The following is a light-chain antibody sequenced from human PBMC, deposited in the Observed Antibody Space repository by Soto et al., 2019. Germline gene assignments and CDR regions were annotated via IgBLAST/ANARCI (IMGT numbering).Light chain of an antibody. CDR3: SSYATGTTVV. Sequence: QSALTQAASVSGSPGQSITISCTGTSSDIGSYNYVSWYQQHPGKAPKVMIYDVSNRPSGVSDRFSGSKSGNTASLTISGLQAEDEADYYCSSYATGTTVVFGGGTKLTVL. CDR1: SSDIGSYNY. V-gene: IGLV2-14*03. CDR2: DVS. J-gene: IGLJ2*01.